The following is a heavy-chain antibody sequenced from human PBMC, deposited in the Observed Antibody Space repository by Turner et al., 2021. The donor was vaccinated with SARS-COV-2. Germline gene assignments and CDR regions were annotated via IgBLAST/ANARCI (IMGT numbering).Heavy chain of an antibody. J-gene: IGHJ6*02. Sequence: EVQLVETGGGLIQPGGSLRLSCAASGFTVSCNYMSWVRQAPGKGLEWVSLIYSGGTQYYADSVKGRFTVSRDNSKNTLYLQMNSLRAEDTAVYYCAKDDPLGGMDVWGQGTTVTVSS. CDR3: AKDDPLGGMDV. V-gene: IGHV3-53*02. CDR2: IYSGGTQ. CDR1: GFTVSCNY.